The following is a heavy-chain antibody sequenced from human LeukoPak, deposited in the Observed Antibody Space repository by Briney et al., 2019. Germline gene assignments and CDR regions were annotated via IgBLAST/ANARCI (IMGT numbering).Heavy chain of an antibody. V-gene: IGHV3-74*01. D-gene: IGHD1-1*01. CDR3: ATRDNGYYYGMDV. J-gene: IGHJ6*02. Sequence: GGSLRLSCAASGFTFSSYWMHWVRQAPGKGLVWVSRINSDGSSTSYADSVKGRFTISRDYSKNTLYLQMNSLRAEDTAVYYCATRDNGYYYGMDVWGQGTTVIVSS. CDR1: GFTFSSYW. CDR2: INSDGSST.